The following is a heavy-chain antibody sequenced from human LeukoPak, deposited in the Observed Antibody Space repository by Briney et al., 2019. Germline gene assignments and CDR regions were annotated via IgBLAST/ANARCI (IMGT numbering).Heavy chain of an antibody. J-gene: IGHJ4*02. Sequence: ASVKVSCRASGYIFTSYYMHWVPQAPGQGLEWMGIINPSGGSTSYAQKFQGRVTMTRDTSTSTVYMELSSLRSEDTAVYYCARGRPKVETFDYWGQGTLVTVSS. V-gene: IGHV1-46*01. CDR3: ARGRPKVETFDY. CDR1: GYIFTSYY. CDR2: INPSGGST.